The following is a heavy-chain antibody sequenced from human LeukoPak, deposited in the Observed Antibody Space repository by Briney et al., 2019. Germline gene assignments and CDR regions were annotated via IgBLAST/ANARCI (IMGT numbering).Heavy chain of an antibody. Sequence: PSETLSLTCTVSGGSISSSSYYWGWIRQPPGKGLEWVGSIYYSGSTYYNPSLKSRVTISVDTSKNQFSLKLSSVTAADTAVYYCARGRNYYDSSGYYHYFDYWGQGTLVTVSS. V-gene: IGHV4-39*07. CDR3: ARGRNYYDSSGYYHYFDY. D-gene: IGHD3-22*01. CDR2: IYYSGST. CDR1: GGSISSSSYY. J-gene: IGHJ4*02.